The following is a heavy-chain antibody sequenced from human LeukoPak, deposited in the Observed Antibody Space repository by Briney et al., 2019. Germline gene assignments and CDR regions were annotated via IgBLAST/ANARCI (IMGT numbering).Heavy chain of an antibody. CDR1: GVTFSRYS. V-gene: IGHV3-74*01. D-gene: IGHD3-16*01. CDR3: VCLGLGGLSLD. CDR2: VNSDGSVT. J-gene: IGHJ4*02. Sequence: GGSLRLSCAASGVTFSRYSMHWVRHAPGKGLVWVSHVNSDGSVTDYTDSVKGRFTISRDNAKNTLYLQMNSLRVEDTAVYYCVCLGLGGLSLDWGQGTLVTVSS.